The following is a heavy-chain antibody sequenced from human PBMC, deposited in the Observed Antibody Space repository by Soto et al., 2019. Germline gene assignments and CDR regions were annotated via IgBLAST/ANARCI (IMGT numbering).Heavy chain of an antibody. Sequence: ASVKVSCKASGYTFTSHGISWVRQAPGQGLEWMGWIDAYNGKTYYEQKLQGRVTMTTDTSTSTAYMELRSLRSDDTALYYCARGITFGGVLNGMDVWGQGTTVTVSS. CDR2: IDAYNGKT. CDR1: GYTFTSHG. D-gene: IGHD3-16*01. J-gene: IGHJ6*02. CDR3: ARGITFGGVLNGMDV. V-gene: IGHV1-18*01.